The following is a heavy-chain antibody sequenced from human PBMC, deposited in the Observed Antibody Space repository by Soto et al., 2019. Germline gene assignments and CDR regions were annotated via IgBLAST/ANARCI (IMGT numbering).Heavy chain of an antibody. J-gene: IGHJ6*02. Sequence: SETLSLTCTVSGGSISSYYWSWIRQPPGKGLEWIGYIYYSGSTNYNPSLKSRVTISVDTSKNQFSLKLSSVTAADTAVYYCARDTYDYVWGSYRPKGGMDVWGQGTTVTVSS. CDR2: IYYSGST. CDR1: GGSISSYY. CDR3: ARDTYDYVWGSYRPKGGMDV. D-gene: IGHD3-16*02. V-gene: IGHV4-59*01.